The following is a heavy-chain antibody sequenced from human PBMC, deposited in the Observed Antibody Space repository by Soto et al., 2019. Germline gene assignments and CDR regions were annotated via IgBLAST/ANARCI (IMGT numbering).Heavy chain of an antibody. CDR2: ISYDGSNK. V-gene: IGHV3-30*18. CDR1: GFTFSTYG. Sequence: WGSLRLSCAASGFTFSTYGRHWLRQPPGKWLGWGAGISYDGSNKYYADSVKGRCTISRDNGKNTLYQQINSLRADDTSVYDCANGGDYRWYYYGMDVWGEGXTVAV. CDR3: ANGGDYRWYYYGMDV. J-gene: IGHJ6*02. D-gene: IGHD4-17*01.